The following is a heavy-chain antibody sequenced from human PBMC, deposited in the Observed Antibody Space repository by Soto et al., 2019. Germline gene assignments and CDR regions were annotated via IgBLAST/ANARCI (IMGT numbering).Heavy chain of an antibody. D-gene: IGHD1-1*01. CDR3: TRRNELSGPNYFDS. V-gene: IGHV1-8*01. Sequence: QVQLVQSGAEVKKPGASVKVSCKASGYTFITYDINWARQAAGQGLEWMGWMNPNNGNAGYAQKFQGRVTITRNTSISTAYMELSSLGFDDTAVYFCTRRNELSGPNYFDSWGQGSLVTVSS. CDR1: GYTFITYD. J-gene: IGHJ4*02. CDR2: MNPNNGNA.